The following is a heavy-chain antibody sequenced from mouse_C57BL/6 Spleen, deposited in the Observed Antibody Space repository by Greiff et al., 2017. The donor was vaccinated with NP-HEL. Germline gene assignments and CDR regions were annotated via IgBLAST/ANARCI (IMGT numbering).Heavy chain of an antibody. V-gene: IGHV1-20*01. Sequence: EVQLVESGPELVKPGDSVKISCKASGYSFTGYFMNWVMQSHGKSLEWIGRINPYNGDTFYNQKFKGKATLTVDKSSSTAHMELRSLTSEDSAVYYCAGLEGNYPYFDVWGTGTTVTVSS. D-gene: IGHD2-1*01. CDR1: GYSFTGYF. CDR2: INPYNGDT. J-gene: IGHJ1*03. CDR3: AGLEGNYPYFDV.